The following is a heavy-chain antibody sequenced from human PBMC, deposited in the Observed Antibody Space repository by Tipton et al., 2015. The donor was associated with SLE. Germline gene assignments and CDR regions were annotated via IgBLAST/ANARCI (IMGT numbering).Heavy chain of an antibody. V-gene: IGHV3-11*04. J-gene: IGHJ3*02. Sequence: SLRLSCAASEFTFSDYYMTWIRQAPGNGLEWISYIRTRSEARSYADSVKGRFTVSRDNSKNTLYLQMGSLRGEDMAVYYCAREKRPNTDDAFDIWGQGTMVTVSS. D-gene: IGHD2-8*01. CDR1: EFTFSDYY. CDR2: IRTRSEAR. CDR3: AREKRPNTDDAFDI.